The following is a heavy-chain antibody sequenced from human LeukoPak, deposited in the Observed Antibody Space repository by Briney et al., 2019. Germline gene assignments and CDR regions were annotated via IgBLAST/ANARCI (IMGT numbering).Heavy chain of an antibody. CDR1: GYTFTSYG. Sequence: ASVKVSCKASGYTFTSYGISWVRQAPGQGLEWMGWISAYNGNTNYAQKLQGRVTMTTDTSTSTAYMELRSLRSDDTAVYYCARDLADSSGYYSLHYFDYWGQGTLVTVSS. CDR3: ARDLADSSGYYSLHYFDY. CDR2: ISAYNGNT. V-gene: IGHV1-18*01. J-gene: IGHJ4*02. D-gene: IGHD3-22*01.